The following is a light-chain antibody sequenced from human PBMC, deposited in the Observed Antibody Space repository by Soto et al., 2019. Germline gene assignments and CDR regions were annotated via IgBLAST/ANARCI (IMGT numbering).Light chain of an antibody. Sequence: DIQMTQSPSSLSASVGDRVTITCRASQSISSYLHWYQQRPGKAPKLLIYAASNLQSGVPSRFSASESGTDFTLALNGLQPENVPNYYCEHDYCTPWSFGQGTKVEIK. V-gene: IGKV1-39*01. CDR2: AAS. J-gene: IGKJ1*01. CDR3: EHDYCTPWS. CDR1: QSISSY.